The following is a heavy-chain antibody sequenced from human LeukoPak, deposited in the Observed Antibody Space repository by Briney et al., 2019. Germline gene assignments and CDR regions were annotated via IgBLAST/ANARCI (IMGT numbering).Heavy chain of an antibody. CDR2: IGGSGGGT. V-gene: IGHV3-23*01. J-gene: IGHJ4*02. CDR1: GFTFSTYA. CDR3: ARNDFGSGWLGDY. D-gene: IGHD6-19*01. Sequence: GGSLRLSCAASGFTFSTYAMSWVRQAPGKGLEWASTIGGSGGGTYYAESVKGRFIISRDTSKNTLFLQMNSLRAEDTALYYCARNDFGSGWLGDYWGQGTLVTVFS.